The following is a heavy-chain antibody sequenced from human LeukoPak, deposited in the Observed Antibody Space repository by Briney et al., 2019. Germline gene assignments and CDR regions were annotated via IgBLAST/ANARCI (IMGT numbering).Heavy chain of an antibody. V-gene: IGHV1-69*13. CDR2: IIPIFGTA. J-gene: IGHJ4*02. CDR3: ARATMVRGVIAYYFDY. D-gene: IGHD3-10*01. CDR1: GGTFSSYA. Sequence: SVNVSCTASGGTFSSYAISWVRQAPGQGLEWMGGIIPIFGTANYAQKFQGRVTITADESTSTAYMELSSLRSEDTAVYYCARATMVRGVIAYYFDYWGQGTLVTVSS.